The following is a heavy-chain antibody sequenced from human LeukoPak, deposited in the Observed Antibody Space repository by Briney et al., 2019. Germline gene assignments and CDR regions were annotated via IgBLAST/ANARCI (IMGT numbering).Heavy chain of an antibody. V-gene: IGHV1-2*04. Sequence: ASVKVSCKASGYTFTGYYMHWVRQAPGQGLEWMGWINPNSGGTNYAEKFQGWVTMTRDTSISTAYMELSRLRSDDTAVHYCARSGRYPSDAFDIWGQGTMVTVSS. D-gene: IGHD1-26*01. CDR2: INPNSGGT. CDR3: ARSGRYPSDAFDI. CDR1: GYTFTGYY. J-gene: IGHJ3*02.